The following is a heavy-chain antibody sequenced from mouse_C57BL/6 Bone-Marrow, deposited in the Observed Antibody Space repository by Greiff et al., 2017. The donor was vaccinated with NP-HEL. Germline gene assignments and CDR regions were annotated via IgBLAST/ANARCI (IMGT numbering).Heavy chain of an antibody. V-gene: IGHV10-1*01. CDR3: VRPLGSWFAY. D-gene: IGHD4-1*01. CDR2: IRSKSNNYAT. J-gene: IGHJ3*01. CDR1: GFSFNTYA. Sequence: EVQGVESGGGLVQPKGSLKLSCAASGFSFNTYAMNWVRQAPGKGLEWVARIRSKSNNYATYYADSVKDRFTISRDDSESMLYLQMNNLKTEDTAMYYCVRPLGSWFAYWGQGTLVTVSA.